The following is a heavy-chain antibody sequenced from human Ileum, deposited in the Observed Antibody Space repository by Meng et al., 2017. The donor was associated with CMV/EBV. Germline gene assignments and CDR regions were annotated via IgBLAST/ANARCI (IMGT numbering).Heavy chain of an antibody. CDR2: INSDGSST. CDR3: ASGTTTYYDGSGDMDV. Sequence: GESLKISCAASGFTFSSYWMNWVRQAPGKGLVWVSRINSDGSSTSYADSVKGRFTISRDNAKNTLYLQMNSLRAEDAAVYYCASGTTTYYDGSGDMDVWGQGTTVTVSS. J-gene: IGHJ6*02. V-gene: IGHV3-74*01. CDR1: GFTFSSYW. D-gene: IGHD3-10*01.